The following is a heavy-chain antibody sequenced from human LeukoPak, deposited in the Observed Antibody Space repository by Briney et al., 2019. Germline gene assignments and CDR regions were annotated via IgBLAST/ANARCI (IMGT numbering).Heavy chain of an antibody. V-gene: IGHV3-9*01. CDR2: ISWNSGSI. CDR3: AKDLAARLGYYYGMDV. J-gene: IGHJ6*02. Sequence: GGSLRLSCAASGFTLSSYAMHWVRQAPGKGLEWVSGISWNSGSIGYADSVKGRFTISRDNAKNSLYLQMNSLRAEDTALYYCAKDLAARLGYYYGMDVWGQGTTVTVSS. D-gene: IGHD6-6*01. CDR1: GFTLSSYA.